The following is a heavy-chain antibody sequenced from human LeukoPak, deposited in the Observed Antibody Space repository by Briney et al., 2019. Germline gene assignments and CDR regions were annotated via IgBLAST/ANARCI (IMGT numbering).Heavy chain of an antibody. CDR1: GFTVSSYW. CDR3: ARDRTLDY. CDR2: INGDGSST. V-gene: IGHV3-74*01. J-gene: IGHJ4*02. Sequence: PGGSLRLSCAGSGFTVSSYWMYWVRQAPGKGLVWVSLINGDGSSTTYADSVEGRFTISSDNAKNTLYLQMNSLRAEDTAVYYCARDRTLDYWGRGTLVTVSS.